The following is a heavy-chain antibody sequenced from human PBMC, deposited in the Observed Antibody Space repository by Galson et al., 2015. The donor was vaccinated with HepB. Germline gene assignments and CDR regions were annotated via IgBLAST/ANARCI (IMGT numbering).Heavy chain of an antibody. CDR1: GGSISSRGSF. CDR2: IFYSGAT. CDR3: ARGGVGGTNVAFDV. J-gene: IGHJ3*01. Sequence: TLSLTCTLSGGSISSRGSFWSWIRHHPGKGVEWIGFIFYSGATYYNPSLKGRVIISVDTSKKQFSLKLSSVTDADTSVYYCARGGVGGTNVAFDVWGQGTMVTVSS. V-gene: IGHV4-31*03. D-gene: IGHD4-23*01.